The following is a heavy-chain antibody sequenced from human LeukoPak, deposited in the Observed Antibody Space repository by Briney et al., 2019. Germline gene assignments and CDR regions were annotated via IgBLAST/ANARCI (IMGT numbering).Heavy chain of an antibody. J-gene: IGHJ1*01. CDR3: ARSITSSWYGDFQH. Sequence: SESLSLTCTVSGGSMSGYFWSWIRQPPGKGLEWIGYIYYSGSTNYNPSLKSRVTISVDTSKNQFSLKLSSVTAADTAVYYCARSITSSWYGDFQHWGQGTLLTVSS. D-gene: IGHD6-13*01. CDR2: IYYSGST. CDR1: GGSMSGYF. V-gene: IGHV4-59*01.